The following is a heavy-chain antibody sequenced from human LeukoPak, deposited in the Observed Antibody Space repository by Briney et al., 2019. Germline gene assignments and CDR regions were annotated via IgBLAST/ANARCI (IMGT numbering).Heavy chain of an antibody. V-gene: IGHV1-2*02. J-gene: IGHJ5*02. CDR1: GYTFTGYY. CDR2: INPNSGGT. CDR3: ARDVATITSWFDP. Sequence: GASVKVSCKASGYTFTGYYMHWVRQAPGQGLEWMGWINPNSGGTNYAQKFQGRVTMTRDTSISTAYMELSRLRSDDTAVYYCARDVATITSWFDPWGQGTLVTVSS. D-gene: IGHD5-12*01.